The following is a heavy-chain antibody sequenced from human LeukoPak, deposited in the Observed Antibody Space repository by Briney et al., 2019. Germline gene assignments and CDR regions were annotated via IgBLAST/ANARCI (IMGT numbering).Heavy chain of an antibody. CDR2: INHSGST. D-gene: IGHD3-16*02. Sequence: SETLSLTCAVYGGSFSGYYWSWIRQPPGKGLEWIGEINHSGSTNYNPSLKSRVTISVDTSKNQFFLKLSSVTAADTAVYYCASRGSLSSTNFDYWGQGTLVTVSS. CDR3: ASRGSLSSTNFDY. J-gene: IGHJ4*02. CDR1: GGSFSGYY. V-gene: IGHV4-34*01.